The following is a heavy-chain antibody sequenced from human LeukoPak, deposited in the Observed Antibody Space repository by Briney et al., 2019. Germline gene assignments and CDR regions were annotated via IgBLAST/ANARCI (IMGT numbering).Heavy chain of an antibody. CDR2: ISSSGSTI. CDR3: AREYGDYFDY. CDR1: GFTFSSYS. J-gene: IGHJ4*02. D-gene: IGHD2-8*01. Sequence: GGSLRLSCAASGFTFSSYSMNWVRQAPGKGLEWVSYISSSGSTIYYADSVKGRFTISRDNAKNSLYLQMNSLRAEDTAVYYCAREYGDYFDYWGQGTLVTVSS. V-gene: IGHV3-48*01.